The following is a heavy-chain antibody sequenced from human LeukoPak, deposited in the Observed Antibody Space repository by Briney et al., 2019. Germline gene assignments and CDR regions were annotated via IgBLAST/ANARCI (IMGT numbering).Heavy chain of an antibody. D-gene: IGHD3-3*01. CDR1: GYTFTGYY. CDR2: INPNSGGT. CDR3: ARDSMYYDFWSGYPQEGFFDY. J-gene: IGHJ4*02. V-gene: IGHV1-2*02. Sequence: GASVKVSCKASGYTFTGYYMHWARQAPGQGLEWMGWINPNSGGTNYAQKFQGRVTMTRDTSISTAYMELSRLRSDDTAVYHCARDSMYYDFWSGYPQEGFFDYWGQGTLVTVSS.